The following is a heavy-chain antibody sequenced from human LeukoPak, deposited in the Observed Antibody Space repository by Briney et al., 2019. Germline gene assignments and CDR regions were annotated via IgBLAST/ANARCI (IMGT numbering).Heavy chain of an antibody. D-gene: IGHD2-2*01. CDR3: ARGRLSTL. J-gene: IGHJ4*02. Sequence: ASVKVSCKASGYPFSIYAVNWVRQAAGQGLEWLGWMNPNGIAAGYSQKFQDRVTLTMDTSTSTAYLELSSLRSEDTAVYYCARGRLSTLWGQGTLVTVSS. V-gene: IGHV1-8*01. CDR2: MNPNGIAA. CDR1: GYPFSIYA.